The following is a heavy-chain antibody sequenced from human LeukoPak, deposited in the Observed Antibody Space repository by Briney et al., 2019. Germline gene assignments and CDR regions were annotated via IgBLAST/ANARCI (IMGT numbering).Heavy chain of an antibody. J-gene: IGHJ4*02. V-gene: IGHV4-59*08. CDR2: IYYSGST. Sequence: PSETLSLTCTVSGGSIRGYYWSWIRQPPGKGLEWIGYIYYSGSTNYNPSLKSRVTISVDTSKNQFSLKLNSVTAADTAVYYCARHYDSRGYWYYFDYWGQGTLVTVSS. CDR3: ARHYDSRGYWYYFDY. CDR1: GGSIRGYY. D-gene: IGHD3-22*01.